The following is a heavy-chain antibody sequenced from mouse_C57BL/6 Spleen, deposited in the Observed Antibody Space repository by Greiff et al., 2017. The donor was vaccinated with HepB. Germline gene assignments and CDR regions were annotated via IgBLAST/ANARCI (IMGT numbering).Heavy chain of an antibody. V-gene: IGHV1-15*01. Sequence: VQVVASGAALVRPGASVTLSFKASCYPFPAYYLPWFPPTPFPVLAFIGSIDPEPVCTAYNQKFKGKAILTADKSSSTAYMELRSLTSEDSAVYYCTRRKTWNYGLFAYWGQGTLVTVSA. D-gene: IGHD1-1*01. CDR2: IDPEPVCT. J-gene: IGHJ3*01. CDR1: CYPFPAYY. CDR3: TRRKTWNYGLFAY.